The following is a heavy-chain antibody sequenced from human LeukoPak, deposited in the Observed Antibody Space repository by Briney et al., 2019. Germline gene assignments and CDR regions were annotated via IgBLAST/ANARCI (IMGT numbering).Heavy chain of an antibody. CDR2: INPSGGST. CDR3: ARVNYQYYYDSSGYLLH. D-gene: IGHD3-22*01. CDR1: GCTFTSYY. J-gene: IGHJ1*01. V-gene: IGHV1-46*01. Sequence: ASVKVSCKASGCTFTSYYMHWVRQAPGQGLEWMGIINPSGGSTSYAQKFQGRDTMTRDTSTSTVYMELSSLRSEDTAVYYCARVNYQYYYDSSGYLLHWGQGTLVTVSS.